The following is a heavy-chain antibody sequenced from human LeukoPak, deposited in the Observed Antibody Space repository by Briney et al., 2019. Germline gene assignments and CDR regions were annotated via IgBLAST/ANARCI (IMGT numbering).Heavy chain of an antibody. CDR1: GYTFTSYY. D-gene: IGHD2-2*01. CDR2: INPSGGST. CDR3: ARSLRAHCSSTSCYSGGLDAFDI. J-gene: IGHJ3*02. Sequence: ASVKVSCKASGYTFTSYYMHWVRQAPGQGLEWMGIINPSGGSTSYAQKFQGRVTMTRDTSTSTVYMELSSLRSEDTAVYYCARSLRAHCSSTSCYSGGLDAFDIWGQGTMVTVSS. V-gene: IGHV1-46*01.